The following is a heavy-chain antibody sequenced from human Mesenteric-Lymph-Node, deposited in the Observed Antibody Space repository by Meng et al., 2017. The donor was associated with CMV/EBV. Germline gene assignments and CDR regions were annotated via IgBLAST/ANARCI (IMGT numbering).Heavy chain of an antibody. V-gene: IGHV3-74*01. Sequence: AASGFTFSSFWMHWVRQAPGKELVWVSHINGDESSTIYAEYVKDRFTISRDTAKNTLYLQMNSLRAEDTAVYCCARGGGYSYGPFDPWGQGTLVTVSS. CDR3: ARGGGYSYGPFDP. J-gene: IGHJ5*02. CDR1: GFTFSSFW. D-gene: IGHD5-18*01. CDR2: INGDESST.